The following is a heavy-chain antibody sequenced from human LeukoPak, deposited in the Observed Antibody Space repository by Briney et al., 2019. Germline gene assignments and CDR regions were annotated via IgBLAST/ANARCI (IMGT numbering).Heavy chain of an antibody. CDR1: GDFISSSNW. Sequence: PSGTLSLTCAVSGDFISSSNWWSWVRQPPGKGLEWIGEMYHSGSTNYNPSLKSRVTISLDKSKNQFSLKLSSVTAADTAVYYCARDPRDGYAFDCWGQGTLVTVSS. CDR3: ARDPRDGYAFDC. D-gene: IGHD5-24*01. J-gene: IGHJ4*02. V-gene: IGHV4-4*02. CDR2: MYHSGST.